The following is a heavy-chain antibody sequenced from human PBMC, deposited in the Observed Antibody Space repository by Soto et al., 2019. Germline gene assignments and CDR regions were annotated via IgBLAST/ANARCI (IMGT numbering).Heavy chain of an antibody. D-gene: IGHD3-10*01. CDR1: GYTFTSYG. J-gene: IGHJ4*02. Sequence: ASVKVSCKASGYTFTSYGISWVRQAPGQGLEWMGWISAYNGNTNYAQKLQGRVTMTTDTSTSTAYMELRSLRSDDTAVYYCARVPFGETWGVPDYWGQGTLVTVSS. CDR2: ISAYNGNT. V-gene: IGHV1-18*01. CDR3: ARVPFGETWGVPDY.